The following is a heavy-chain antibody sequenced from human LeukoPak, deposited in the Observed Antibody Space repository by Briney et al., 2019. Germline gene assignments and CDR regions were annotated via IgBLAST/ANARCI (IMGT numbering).Heavy chain of an antibody. Sequence: GGSLRLSCAASGFTFSSYAMSWVRQAPGKGLEWVSAISGSGGSTYYADSVKGRFTISRDNAKNSLYLQMNSLRAEDTAVYYCARDKRYGDVPRPLDYWGQGTLVTVSS. V-gene: IGHV3-23*01. CDR1: GFTFSSYA. CDR2: ISGSGGST. D-gene: IGHD4-17*01. CDR3: ARDKRYGDVPRPLDY. J-gene: IGHJ4*02.